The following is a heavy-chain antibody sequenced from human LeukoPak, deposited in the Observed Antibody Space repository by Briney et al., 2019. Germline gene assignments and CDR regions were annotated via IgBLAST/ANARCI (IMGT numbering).Heavy chain of an antibody. Sequence: SSVKVSCKASVGTFSSYAISWVRQAPGQGLEWVGGIITIFGTANYAQKFQGRVTITADKSTSKAYMELSTLRAKETAENHCPRFNSMRVVPAARGYYYYGMDVWGKKTTDTVPS. CDR2: IITIFGTA. J-gene: IGHJ6*04. D-gene: IGHD2-2*01. V-gene: IGHV1-69*06. CDR1: VGTFSSYA. CDR3: PRFNSMRVVPAARGYYYYGMDV.